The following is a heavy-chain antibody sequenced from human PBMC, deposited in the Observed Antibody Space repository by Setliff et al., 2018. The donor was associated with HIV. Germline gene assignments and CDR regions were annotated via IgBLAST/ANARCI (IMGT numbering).Heavy chain of an antibody. V-gene: IGHV4-39*07. CDR1: GGSISSASYY. D-gene: IGHD6-19*01. CDR3: ARDALETFSRYNSGWFFDY. CDR2: IFYSGST. Sequence: SETLSLTCAVSGGSISSASYYWGWIRQPPGKGLEWIGSIFYSGSTYYNPSLKSRVTISVDKSKNQFSLKLTSVTAADTAVYYCARDALETFSRYNSGWFFDYWGQGTLVTVSS. J-gene: IGHJ4*02.